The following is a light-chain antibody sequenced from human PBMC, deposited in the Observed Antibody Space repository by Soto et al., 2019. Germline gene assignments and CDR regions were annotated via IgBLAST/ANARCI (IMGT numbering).Light chain of an antibody. Sequence: EIVMTQSPATLSVSPGERATLSCRASQSIDNDLAWYQQKPGQAPRLLIYGASTRATGSPVRFSGSGSGTLFTLTINSLQSEDLAVYYCQQYHRWPPLTFGGGTKVEIK. J-gene: IGKJ4*01. V-gene: IGKV3-15*01. CDR2: GAS. CDR1: QSIDND. CDR3: QQYHRWPPLT.